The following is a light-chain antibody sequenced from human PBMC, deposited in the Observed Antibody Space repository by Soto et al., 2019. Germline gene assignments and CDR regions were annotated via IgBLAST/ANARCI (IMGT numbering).Light chain of an antibody. J-gene: IGKJ4*02. CDR2: KAS. CDR3: QQYDSSST. Sequence: DIQMTQSPSSLSAFVGDRVTITCRASQSIRSWLDWYQQKPGKDPRLLIYKASTLQSGGPSRFSGSGSGTEFTITISSLQPDDSATYYCQQYDSSSTFGGGTKVEIK. V-gene: IGKV1-5*03. CDR1: QSIRSW.